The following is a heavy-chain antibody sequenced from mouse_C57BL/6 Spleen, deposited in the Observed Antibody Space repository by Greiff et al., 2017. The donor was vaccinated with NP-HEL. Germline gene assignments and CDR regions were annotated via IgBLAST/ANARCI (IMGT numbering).Heavy chain of an antibody. CDR3: ARCMAYGNSSYYFDY. Sequence: VQLQQSGAELVRPGASVKLSCKASGYTFTDYYINWVKQRPGQGLEWIARIYPGSGNTYYNEKFKGKATLTADKSSSTAYMQLSSLTSEHSSVYFCARCMAYGNSSYYFDYWGQGTTLTVSS. J-gene: IGHJ2*01. CDR2: IYPGSGNT. D-gene: IGHD1-1*01. CDR1: GYTFTDYY. V-gene: IGHV1-76*01.